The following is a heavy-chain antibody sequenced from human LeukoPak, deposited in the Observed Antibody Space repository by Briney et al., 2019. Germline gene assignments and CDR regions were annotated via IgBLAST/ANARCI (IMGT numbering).Heavy chain of an antibody. CDR3: AWDSGAFEI. Sequence: ASVKVSCKASGYTFTSYYISWMRQAPGQGLQWMGRISAYNGQTKYAQKVQGRVTMTTDTSTSTVYMELRSLRSDDTAVYYCAWDSGAFEIWGQGTMVTVSS. J-gene: IGHJ3*02. CDR2: ISAYNGQT. CDR1: GYTFTSYY. V-gene: IGHV1-18*01.